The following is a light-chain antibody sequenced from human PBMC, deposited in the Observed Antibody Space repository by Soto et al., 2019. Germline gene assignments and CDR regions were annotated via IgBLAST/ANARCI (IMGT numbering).Light chain of an antibody. CDR2: GNN. J-gene: IGLJ2*01. CDR3: QSYDSSLRRV. Sequence: QSVLTQPPSVSGAPGQRVTISCTGSSSNIGAGYDVYWYQQLPGTAPKLLSYGNNNRPSGVPDRFSGSKSGTSASLAITGLQAEDVADYYCQSYDSSLRRVFGGGTNLTVL. V-gene: IGLV1-40*01. CDR1: SSNIGAGYD.